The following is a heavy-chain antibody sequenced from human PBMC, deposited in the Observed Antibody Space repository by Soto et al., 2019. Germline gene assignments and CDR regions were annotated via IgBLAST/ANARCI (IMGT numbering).Heavy chain of an antibody. CDR2: IIPIFGTA. CDR1: GGTFSSYA. J-gene: IGHJ6*02. Sequence: QVQLVQSGAEVKKPGSSVKVSCKASGGTFSSYAISWVRQAPGQGLEWMGGIIPIFGTANYAQKFQGRVTITADESTSTAYMELRSLRSEDTAVYYCARESGGDEGFWSGSVYYYYGMDVWGQGTTVTVSS. CDR3: ARESGGDEGFWSGSVYYYYGMDV. V-gene: IGHV1-69*01. D-gene: IGHD3-3*01.